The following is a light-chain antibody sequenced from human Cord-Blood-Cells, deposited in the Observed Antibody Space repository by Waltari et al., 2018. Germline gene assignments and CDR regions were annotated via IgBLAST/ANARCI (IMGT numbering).Light chain of an antibody. CDR3: CSYAGSSTFVV. V-gene: IGLV2-23*02. CDR2: EVC. J-gene: IGLJ2*01. CDR1: SSDVGSYNL. Sequence: HSALTPPATVPGSPGPAITIPCTGPSSDVGSYNLLSCYQQHPGKAPTLMIYEVCKRPSGVSNRFSGSKSGNTASLTISGLQAEDEADYYCCSYAGSSTFVVFGGGTKLTVL.